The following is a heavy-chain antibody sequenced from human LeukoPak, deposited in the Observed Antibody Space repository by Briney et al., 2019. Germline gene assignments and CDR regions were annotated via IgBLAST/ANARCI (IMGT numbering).Heavy chain of an antibody. CDR3: ARDRELGSYCSGGSCYGVTDDY. Sequence: GGSLRLSCAASGFTFSSYSMNWVRQAPGKGLEWVSYISSSSSTIYYADSVKGRFTISRDNAKNSLYLQMNSLRAEDTAVYYCARDRELGSYCSGGSCYGVTDDYWGQGTLVTVSS. D-gene: IGHD2-15*01. CDR2: ISSSSSTI. J-gene: IGHJ4*02. V-gene: IGHV3-48*01. CDR1: GFTFSSYS.